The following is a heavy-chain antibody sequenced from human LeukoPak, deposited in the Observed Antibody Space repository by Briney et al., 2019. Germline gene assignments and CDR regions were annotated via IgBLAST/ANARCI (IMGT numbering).Heavy chain of an antibody. CDR1: GGTFSSYA. Sequence: ASVKVSCKASGGTFSSYAISWVRQAPGQGLEWMGGIIPIFGTANYAQKFQGRVTITTDESMSTAYMELSSLRSEDTAVYYCATGRPKLLTMIVVADAFDIWGQGTMVTVSS. CDR2: IIPIFGTA. CDR3: ATGRPKLLTMIVVADAFDI. V-gene: IGHV1-69*05. D-gene: IGHD3-22*01. J-gene: IGHJ3*02.